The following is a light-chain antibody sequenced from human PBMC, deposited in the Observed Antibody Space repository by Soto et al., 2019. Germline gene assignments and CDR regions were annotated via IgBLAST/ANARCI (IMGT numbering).Light chain of an antibody. CDR3: WSYAGNIPYV. CDR2: EVN. V-gene: IGLV2-23*02. J-gene: IGLJ1*01. Sequence: QSVLTQPASVSGSPGQSITISCTGTSSDVGSDNLVSWYQRHPGKAPKFIIYEVNQRPAGVSYRFSGSKSGNTAYLTISGLQAEDEAGYYCWSYAGNIPYVFGTGTKVTVL. CDR1: SSDVGSDNL.